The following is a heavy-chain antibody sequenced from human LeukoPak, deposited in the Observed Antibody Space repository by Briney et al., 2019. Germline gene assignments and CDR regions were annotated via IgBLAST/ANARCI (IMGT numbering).Heavy chain of an antibody. J-gene: IGHJ6*03. V-gene: IGHV4-34*01. CDR1: GGSFSGYY. CDR2: INHSGST. CDR3: AREYLTVTTLGYYYYSYMDV. D-gene: IGHD4-11*01. Sequence: SETLSLTCAVYGGSFSGYYWSWIRQPPGKGLEWIGEINHSGSTNYNPSLKSRVTISVDTSKNQFSLKLSSVTAADTAVYYCAREYLTVTTLGYYYYSYMDVWGKGTTVTVSS.